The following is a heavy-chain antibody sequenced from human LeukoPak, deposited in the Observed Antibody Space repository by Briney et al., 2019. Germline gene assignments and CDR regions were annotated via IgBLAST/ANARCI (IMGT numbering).Heavy chain of an antibody. Sequence: ASVKVSCKASGYTFTSYGISWVRQAPGQGLEWMGWISAYNGNTNYAQKLQGRVTMTTDTSTSTAYMELRSLRSDDTAVYYCARDRLSQYYDFWSGYPEPYHFDYWGQGTLVTVSS. CDR1: GYTFTSYG. CDR2: ISAYNGNT. D-gene: IGHD3-3*01. V-gene: IGHV1-18*01. J-gene: IGHJ4*02. CDR3: ARDRLSQYYDFWSGYPEPYHFDY.